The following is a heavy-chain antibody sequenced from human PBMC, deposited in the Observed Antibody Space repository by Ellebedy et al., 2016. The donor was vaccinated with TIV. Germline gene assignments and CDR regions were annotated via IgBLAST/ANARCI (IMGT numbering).Heavy chain of an antibody. V-gene: IGHV3-30*19. CDR1: GFSFTKHG. J-gene: IGHJ6*02. Sequence: PGGSLRLSCAASGFSFTKHGMHWVRQAPGKGLEWVSLTSYGDSVQYYADSVKGRFTISRDNSKNTLYLQMSSLRPDDTALYFCARGRYLSRHSLDVWGQGTTVTVSS. D-gene: IGHD2-21*01. CDR2: TSYGDSVQ. CDR3: ARGRYLSRHSLDV.